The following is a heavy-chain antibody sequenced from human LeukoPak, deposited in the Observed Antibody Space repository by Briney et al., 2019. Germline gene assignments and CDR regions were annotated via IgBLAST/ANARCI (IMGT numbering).Heavy chain of an antibody. CDR2: ISYDGSNE. D-gene: IGHD3-10*01. CDR1: GFTFSYYA. Sequence: PGRSLRLSCAASGFTFSYYAMPWVRQAPGKGLEWVAVISYDGSNEYYADSVKGRFTISRDNSKNTLSLQMNTLRPEDTAVYYCARPIDNGSGSYYFDYWGQGTLVTASS. CDR3: ARPIDNGSGSYYFDY. V-gene: IGHV3-30-3*01. J-gene: IGHJ4*02.